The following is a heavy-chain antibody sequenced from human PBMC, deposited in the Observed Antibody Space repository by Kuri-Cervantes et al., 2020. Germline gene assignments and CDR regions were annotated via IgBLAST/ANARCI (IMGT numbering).Heavy chain of an antibody. J-gene: IGHJ4*02. CDR2: IKEDGSEK. CDR1: GFTFSRYW. CDR3: AREGYCSSTSCYDDY. V-gene: IGHV3-7*01. Sequence: GESLKISCAASGFTFSRYWMSWVRQAPGKGLEWVANIKEDGSEKNYVDSVKGRFIISRDNAKNSLYLQMNSLRVEDTAVYYCAREGYCSSTSCYDDYWGQGTLVTVSS. D-gene: IGHD2-2*01.